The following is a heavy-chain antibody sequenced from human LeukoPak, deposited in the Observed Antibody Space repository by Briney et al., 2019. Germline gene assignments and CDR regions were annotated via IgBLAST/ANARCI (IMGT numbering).Heavy chain of an antibody. Sequence: SETLSLTCTVSGGSISSYYWSWIRQPPGKGLEWIGYIYYSGSTNYNPSLKSRVTISVDTSKNQFSLKLRSVTAADTAVYYCARMPGYCSSTSCQLNYYYYMDVWGKETTVTVSS. J-gene: IGHJ6*03. CDR3: ARMPGYCSSTSCQLNYYYYMDV. CDR1: GGSISSYY. V-gene: IGHV4-59*01. D-gene: IGHD2-2*03. CDR2: IYYSGST.